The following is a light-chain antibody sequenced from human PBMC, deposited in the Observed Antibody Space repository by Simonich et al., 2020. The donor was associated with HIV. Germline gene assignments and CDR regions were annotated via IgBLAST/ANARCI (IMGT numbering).Light chain of an antibody. J-gene: IGKJ1*01. CDR2: WAS. Sequence: DIVMTQSPDSLAVSLGERATINCKSSQTFLYSSNNKNYLAWYQQKPGPPPKLLIYWASTRQSGVPDRFSGSGSGTDFTLTISSLQAEDVAVYYCQQYYSTPWTFGQGTKVEIK. V-gene: IGKV4-1*01. CDR1: QTFLYSSNNKNY. CDR3: QQYYSTPWT.